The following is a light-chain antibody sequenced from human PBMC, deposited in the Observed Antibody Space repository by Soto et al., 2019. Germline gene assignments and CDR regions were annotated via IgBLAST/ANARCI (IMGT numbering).Light chain of an antibody. J-gene: IGKJ1*01. CDR2: DAS. CDR3: QQRSNWQRT. V-gene: IGKV3-11*01. CDR1: QSVSSY. Sequence: ESVLTQSPATLSFSPGERATLSCRASQSVSSYLAWFQQKPGQAPRLLIYDASNRATGIPARFSGSGSGTDFTLTISSLEPEDFAVYYCQQRSNWQRTFGQGTKVDIK.